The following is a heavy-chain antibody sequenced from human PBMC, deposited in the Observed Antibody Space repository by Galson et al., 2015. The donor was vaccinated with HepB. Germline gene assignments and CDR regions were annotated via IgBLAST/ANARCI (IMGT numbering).Heavy chain of an antibody. CDR3: ATSLYSSSWEPSYYYGMDV. D-gene: IGHD6-13*01. CDR1: GYTFTGYY. J-gene: IGHJ6*02. Sequence: SVKVSCKASGYTFTGYYMHWVRQAPGQGLEWMGWINPNSGGTNYAQKFQGWVTMTRDTSISTAYMELSRLRSDDTAVYYCATSLYSSSWEPSYYYGMDVRGQGTTVTVSS. V-gene: IGHV1-2*04. CDR2: INPNSGGT.